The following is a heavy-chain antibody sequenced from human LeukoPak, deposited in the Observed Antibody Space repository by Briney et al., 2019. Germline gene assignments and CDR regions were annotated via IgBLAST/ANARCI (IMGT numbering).Heavy chain of an antibody. CDR1: GFTFSSYA. CDR3: ARGRGNVWYNWNDFYGMDV. V-gene: IGHV3-30*04. J-gene: IGHJ6*04. Sequence: GRSLRLSCAASGFTFSSYAMHWVRQAPGKGLEWVAVISYDGSNKYYADSVKGRFTISRDNSKNTLYLQMNSLRAEDTAVYYCARGRGNVWYNWNDFYGMDVWGKGTTVTVSS. D-gene: IGHD1-1*01. CDR2: ISYDGSNK.